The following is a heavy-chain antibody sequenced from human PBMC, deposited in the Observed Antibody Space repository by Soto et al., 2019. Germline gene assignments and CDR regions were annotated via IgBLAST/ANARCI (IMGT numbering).Heavy chain of an antibody. CDR3: ARAQDGGRFAFDI. CDR2: ISSSGSTI. J-gene: IGHJ3*02. D-gene: IGHD3-10*01. V-gene: IGHV3-48*03. Sequence: GGSLRLSCAASGFTFSSYEMNWVRQAPGKGLEWVSYISSSGSTIYYADSVKGRFTISRDNAKNSLYLQMNSLRAEDTAVYYCARAQDGGRFAFDIWGQGTMVTVSS. CDR1: GFTFSSYE.